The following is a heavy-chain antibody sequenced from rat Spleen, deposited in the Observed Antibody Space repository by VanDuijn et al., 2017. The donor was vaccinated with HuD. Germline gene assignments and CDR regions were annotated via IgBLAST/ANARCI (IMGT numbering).Heavy chain of an antibody. V-gene: IGHV5S10*01. J-gene: IGHJ1*01. CDR2: IIYDGSRT. Sequence: EVQLEESGGDLLQPGRSLKLSCAASGFTFSDYNMAWVRPAPKKGLEWVATIIYDGSRTYYRDSVKGRFTISRDKAKSSLYLQMDSLKSEDTATYYCTTARDPYWYFDCWGPGTMVTVSS. CDR3: TTARDPYWYFDC. CDR1: GFTFSDYN. D-gene: IGHD3-8*01.